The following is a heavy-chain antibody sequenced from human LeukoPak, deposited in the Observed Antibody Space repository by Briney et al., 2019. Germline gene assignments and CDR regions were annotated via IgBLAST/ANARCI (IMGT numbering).Heavy chain of an antibody. Sequence: GGSLRLSCAASGFTFSSYGMHWVRQAPGKGLEWVAFIRYGGSNKYYADSVKGGFTISRDNSRNTLYLQMSSLRAEDTAVYYCAKDPRDCSSTSCYTAAAGFDYWGQGTLLTVSS. CDR3: AKDPRDCSSTSCYTAAAGFDY. CDR1: GFTFSSYG. D-gene: IGHD2-2*02. J-gene: IGHJ4*02. V-gene: IGHV3-30*02. CDR2: IRYGGSNK.